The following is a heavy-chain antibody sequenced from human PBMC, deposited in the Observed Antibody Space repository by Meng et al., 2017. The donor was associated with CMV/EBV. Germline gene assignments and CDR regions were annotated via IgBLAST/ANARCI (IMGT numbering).Heavy chain of an antibody. Sequence: SETLSLTCTVSGGSISSNSYYWGWIRQPPGKGLEWIGSIYYSGSTYYNPSFKSRVTISVDTSKNQFSLKLSSVTAADTAVYYCARVQGSYDFWSGYYTSYYYGMDVWGQGTTVTVSS. CDR2: IYYSGST. CDR1: GGSISSNSYY. D-gene: IGHD3-3*01. CDR3: ARVQGSYDFWSGYYTSYYYGMDV. J-gene: IGHJ6*02. V-gene: IGHV4-39*07.